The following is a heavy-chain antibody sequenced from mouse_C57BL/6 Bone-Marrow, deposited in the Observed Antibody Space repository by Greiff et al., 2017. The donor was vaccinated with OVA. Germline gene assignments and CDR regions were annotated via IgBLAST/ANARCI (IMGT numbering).Heavy chain of an antibody. J-gene: IGHJ4*01. CDR1: GFSFNTYA. CDR2: IRSKSNNYAT. Sequence: VQLKQSGGGLVQPKGSLKLSCAASGFSFNTYAMNWVRQAPGKGLEWVARIRSKSNNYATYYADSVKDRFTISRDDSESMLYLQMNNLKTEDTAMYYCVRFAFYYAMDYWGQGTSVTVSS. V-gene: IGHV10-1*01. CDR3: VRFAFYYAMDY.